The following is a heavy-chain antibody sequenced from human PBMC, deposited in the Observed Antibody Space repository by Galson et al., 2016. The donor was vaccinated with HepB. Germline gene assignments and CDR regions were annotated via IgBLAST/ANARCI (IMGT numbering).Heavy chain of an antibody. Sequence: ETLSLTCTVSGDSISSYFWSWIRQPAGKRLEWIGRISPRGSTDSNPSLKSRVTMSLDTSKNRLSLKMTSLTAADTAMYFCARDLKAVPGAEEYDAFDIWGQGTLVTVSS. CDR1: GDSISSYF. CDR3: ARDLKAVPGAEEYDAFDI. J-gene: IGHJ3*02. V-gene: IGHV4-4*07. CDR2: ISPRGST. D-gene: IGHD4/OR15-4a*01.